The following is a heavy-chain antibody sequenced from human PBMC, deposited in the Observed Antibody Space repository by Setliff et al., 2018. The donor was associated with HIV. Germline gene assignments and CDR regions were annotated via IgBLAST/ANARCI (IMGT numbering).Heavy chain of an antibody. CDR3: ARAMLGVVVTNMYYYYGIDV. D-gene: IGHD2-21*02. V-gene: IGHV4-38-2*02. Sequence: PSETLSLTCTVSGYSISSGYYWGWIRQPPGKGLEWIGSIYHRGSTYYNPSLKSRVTISVDTAKNQFSLKLSSVTAADTAVYYCARAMLGVVVTNMYYYYGIDVWGQGTTVTVSS. CDR2: IYHRGST. J-gene: IGHJ6*02. CDR1: GYSISSGYY.